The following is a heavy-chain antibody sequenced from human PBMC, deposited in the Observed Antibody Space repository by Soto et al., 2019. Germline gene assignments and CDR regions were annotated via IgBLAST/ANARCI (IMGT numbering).Heavy chain of an antibody. CDR3: ARRDGYYDSSGYSSYYGMDV. J-gene: IGHJ6*02. Sequence: QVQLVQSGAEVKKPGSSVKVSCKASGGTFSSYAISWVRQAPGQGLEWMGGIIPIFGTANYAQKFQGRVTITADESTSTAYMELSSLRSEDTAVYYCARRDGYYDSSGYSSYYGMDVWGQGTTVTVS. D-gene: IGHD3-22*01. CDR1: GGTFSSYA. CDR2: IIPIFGTA. V-gene: IGHV1-69*01.